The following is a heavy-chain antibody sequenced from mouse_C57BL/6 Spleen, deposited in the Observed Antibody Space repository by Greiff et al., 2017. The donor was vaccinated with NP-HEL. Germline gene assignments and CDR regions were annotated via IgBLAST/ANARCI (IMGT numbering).Heavy chain of an antibody. CDR1: GYAFSSSW. J-gene: IGHJ4*01. V-gene: IGHV1-82*01. Sequence: QVQLQQSGPELVKPGASVKISCKASGYAFSSSWMNWVKQRPGKGLEWIGRIYPGDGDTNYNGKFKGKATLTADKSSSTAYMQLSSLTSEDSAVYFCARNSLAMDYWGQGTSVTVSS. CDR2: IYPGDGDT. CDR3: ARNSLAMDY.